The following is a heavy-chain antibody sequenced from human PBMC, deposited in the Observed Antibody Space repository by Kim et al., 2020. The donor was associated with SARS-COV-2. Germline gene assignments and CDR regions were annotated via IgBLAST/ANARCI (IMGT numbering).Heavy chain of an antibody. CDR2: ISGSGGST. CDR1: GFTFSSYA. CDR3: APRLLWFGELSGDAFDI. V-gene: IGHV3-23*01. Sequence: GGSLRLSCAASGFTFSSYAMSWVRQAPGKGLEWVSAISGSGGSTYYADSVKGRFTISRDNSKNTLYLQMNSLRAEDTAVYYCAPRLLWFGELSGDAFDIWGQGTMVTVSS. J-gene: IGHJ3*02. D-gene: IGHD3-10*01.